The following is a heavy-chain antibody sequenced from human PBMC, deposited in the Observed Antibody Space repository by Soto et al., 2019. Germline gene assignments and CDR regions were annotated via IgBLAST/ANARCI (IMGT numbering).Heavy chain of an antibody. V-gene: IGHV4-4*02. Sequence: QVRLQESGPGLVKPSGNLSLTCAVSGGSINSRYWWSWVRQSPGKGLAWIGEISHSGSTNYNPSLDSPATISVDKSKNHFALNLSSLTAAVTACYYCEREQIGSVNYYTRYFDYWGQVTLYTVSS. J-gene: IGHJ4*02. CDR3: EREQIGSVNYYTRYFDY. CDR1: GGSINSRYW. D-gene: IGHD3-10*01. CDR2: ISHSGST.